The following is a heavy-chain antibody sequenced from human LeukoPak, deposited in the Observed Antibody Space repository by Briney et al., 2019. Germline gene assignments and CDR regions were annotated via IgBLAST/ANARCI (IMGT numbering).Heavy chain of an antibody. V-gene: IGHV1-69*13. J-gene: IGHJ5*02. CDR1: GYTFTSYY. D-gene: IGHD3-10*01. Sequence: ASVKVSCKASGYTFTSYYMHWVRQAPGQGLEWMGGIIPIFGTANYAQKFQGRVTITADESTSTAYMELSSLRSEDTAVYYCASGSGSYYPWGQGTLVTVSS. CDR2: IIPIFGTA. CDR3: ASGSGSYYP.